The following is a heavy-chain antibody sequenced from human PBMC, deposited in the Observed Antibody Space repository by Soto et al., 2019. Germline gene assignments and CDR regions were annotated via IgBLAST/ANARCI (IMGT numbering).Heavy chain of an antibody. CDR2: IYPHDSDT. D-gene: IGHD4-17*01. J-gene: IGHJ6*02. Sequence: GESLKISCKGSGYNFHTYWIAWVRQMPGKGLEWMGFIYPHDSDTRYSPSFRGQVTISADKSINTAYPQWTSLKASDTAIYFCARPTDYHYGMQVWGQGTTVTVS. CDR3: ARPTDYHYGMQV. CDR1: GYNFHTYW. V-gene: IGHV5-51*01.